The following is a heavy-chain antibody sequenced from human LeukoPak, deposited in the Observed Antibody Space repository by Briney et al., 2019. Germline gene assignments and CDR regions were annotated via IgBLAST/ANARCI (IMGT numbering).Heavy chain of an antibody. D-gene: IGHD5-18*01. CDR2: IHHSGST. CDR1: GGSISSGSYY. J-gene: IGHJ4*02. Sequence: SQTLSLTCTVSGGSISSGSYYWSWIRQPAGKGLEWIGSIHHSGSTYYNVPLKSRVTISVDTSKDQFSLKVTSVTAADTAVYYCVRGRGYTYGPRAVPGGFFDYWGQGTQVIVSS. CDR3: VRGRGYTYGPRAVPGGFFDY. V-gene: IGHV4-61*02.